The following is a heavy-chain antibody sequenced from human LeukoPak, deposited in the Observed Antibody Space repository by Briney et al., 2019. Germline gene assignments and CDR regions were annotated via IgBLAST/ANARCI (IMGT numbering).Heavy chain of an antibody. D-gene: IGHD6-13*01. J-gene: IGHJ4*02. CDR2: ISGSSGST. Sequence: GASLRLSCAASGFTFSSYAMSWVRQAPGKGLEWVSAISGSSGSTYYADSVKGRFTISRDNSKNTLYLQMNSLRAEDTAVYYCAKDQTAPGMHYFDYWGQGTLVTVSS. CDR3: AKDQTAPGMHYFDY. V-gene: IGHV3-23*01. CDR1: GFTFSSYA.